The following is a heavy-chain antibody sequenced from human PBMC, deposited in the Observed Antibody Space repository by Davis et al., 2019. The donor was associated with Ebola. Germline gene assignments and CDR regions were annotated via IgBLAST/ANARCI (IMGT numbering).Heavy chain of an antibody. CDR3: ARDRTHYYDSLLYYYYYMDV. Sequence: SETLSLTCAVYGGSFRGYYWSWIRQPPGKGLEWIGEINHTGSANNNPSLKSRVTISADTSKNQFSLKLNSLTAADTAVYFCARDRTHYYDSLLYYYYYMDVWGKGTTVTVSS. V-gene: IGHV4-34*01. D-gene: IGHD3-22*01. J-gene: IGHJ6*03. CDR1: GGSFRGYY. CDR2: INHTGSA.